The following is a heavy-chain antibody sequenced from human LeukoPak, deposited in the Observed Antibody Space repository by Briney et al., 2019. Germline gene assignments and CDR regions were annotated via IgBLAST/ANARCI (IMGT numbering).Heavy chain of an antibody. D-gene: IGHD3-3*01. Sequence: ASVKVSCKASGGTFSCYAISWVRQAPGQGLEWMGGIIPIFGTANYAQKFQGRVTITADESTSTAYMELSSLRSEDTAVYYCARGLRFLEWFEAHGFDYWGQGTLVTVSS. CDR3: ARGLRFLEWFEAHGFDY. V-gene: IGHV1-69*13. J-gene: IGHJ4*02. CDR2: IIPIFGTA. CDR1: GGTFSCYA.